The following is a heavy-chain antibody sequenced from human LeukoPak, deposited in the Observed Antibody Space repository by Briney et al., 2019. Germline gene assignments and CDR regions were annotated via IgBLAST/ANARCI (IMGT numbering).Heavy chain of an antibody. D-gene: IGHD1-1*01. CDR1: GGSLSGYY. J-gene: IGHJ4*02. V-gene: IGHV4-34*01. CDR3: ARDISRWNELDS. Sequence: SETLSLTCAVYGGSLSGYYWSWIRQPPGKGLEWLANIYYGGITFYNPSLKSRITISADTSKNQFSLKLNSVTAADTAVYYCARDISRWNELDSWGQGTLVTVSS. CDR2: IYYGGIT.